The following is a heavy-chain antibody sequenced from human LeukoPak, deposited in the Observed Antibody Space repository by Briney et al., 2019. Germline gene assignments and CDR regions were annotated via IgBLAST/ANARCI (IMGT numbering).Heavy chain of an antibody. CDR3: ARDIVSGSYYNYYYYGMDV. CDR1: GFTFSSYA. CDR2: ISSSSYI. V-gene: IGHV3-21*01. Sequence: PGGSLRLSCAASGFTFSSYATSWVRQAPGKGLEWVSSISSSSYIYYADSVKGRFTISRDNAKNSLYLQMNSLRAEDTAVYYCARDIVSGSYYNYYYYGMDVWGQGTTVTVSS. D-gene: IGHD3-10*01. J-gene: IGHJ6*02.